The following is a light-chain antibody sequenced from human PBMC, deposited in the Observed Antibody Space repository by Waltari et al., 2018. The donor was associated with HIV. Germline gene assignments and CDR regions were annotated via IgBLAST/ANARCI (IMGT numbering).Light chain of an antibody. Sequence: DNVLTQSPGTLSLSPGERATLSCRASRSVSSNYLTWYQQRPGRAPRLLIYAASTRATAIPDRFSGSGSGTDFTLTISRLEPEDFAVYYCQQYGTSPYTFGQGTKVEI. CDR1: RSVSSNY. J-gene: IGKJ2*01. CDR3: QQYGTSPYT. V-gene: IGKV3-20*01. CDR2: AAS.